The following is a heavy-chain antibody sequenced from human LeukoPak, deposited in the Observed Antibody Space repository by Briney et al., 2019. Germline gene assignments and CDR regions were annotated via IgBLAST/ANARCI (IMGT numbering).Heavy chain of an antibody. V-gene: IGHV3-48*01. J-gene: IGHJ3*02. Sequence: GGSLRLSCAASGFTFSSYDMNWVRQAPGKGLEWVSYISSSSTVYYVDSVKGRFTISRDNAKNSLYLQMNSLRTEDTAVYYCAGALDIWGQGTMVTVSS. CDR2: ISSSSTV. CDR1: GFTFSSYD. CDR3: AGALDI.